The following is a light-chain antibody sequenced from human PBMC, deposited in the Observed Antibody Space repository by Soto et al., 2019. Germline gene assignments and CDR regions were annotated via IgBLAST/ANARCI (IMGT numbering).Light chain of an antibody. V-gene: IGKV1-27*01. CDR3: QKYNSALGFT. J-gene: IGKJ3*01. CDR2: AAS. Sequence: DIQMTQSPSSLSASVGDRVTITCRASQGISNYLAWYQQKPGKVPKLLIYAASTLQSGVPSRFRGSGSWTDFTLTISSLQPEDVATYYCQKYNSALGFTFGPGTKVDIK. CDR1: QGISNY.